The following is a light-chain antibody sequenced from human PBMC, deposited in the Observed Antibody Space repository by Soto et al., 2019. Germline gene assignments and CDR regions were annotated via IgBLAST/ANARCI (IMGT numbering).Light chain of an antibody. V-gene: IGKV1-5*01. CDR3: QQYNSDPWT. CDR2: DAS. Sequence: DIQMTQSPSTLSASVGDRVTISCRASQTISSWLAWYQQKPGKAPKLLIYDASSLESGVPSRLRGSGSGTEFTLTISSLQPDDFATYYCQQYNSDPWTFGQGTKVEIK. CDR1: QTISSW. J-gene: IGKJ1*01.